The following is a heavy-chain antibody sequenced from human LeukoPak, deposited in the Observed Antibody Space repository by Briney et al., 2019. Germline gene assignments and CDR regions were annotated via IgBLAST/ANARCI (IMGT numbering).Heavy chain of an antibody. CDR1: GFTFSNYA. CDR2: ISGSGGNT. V-gene: IGHV3-23*01. Sequence: GGSLRLSCAASGFTFSNYAMTWVRQAPGKGLEWVSAISGSGGNTYYADSVKDRFVISRDNSKNTLYLQMNRLRAEDTAVYYCATGGVYYYHGMDVWGQGTTVTVSS. CDR3: ATGGVYYYHGMDV. J-gene: IGHJ6*02. D-gene: IGHD3-16*01.